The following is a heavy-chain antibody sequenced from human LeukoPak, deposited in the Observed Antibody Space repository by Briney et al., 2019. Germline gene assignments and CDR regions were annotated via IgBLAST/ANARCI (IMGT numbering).Heavy chain of an antibody. Sequence: GSLRLSCAASGFTFSSYAMSWIRQPPGKGLEWVGYIYYSGSTNYNPSLKSRVTISVDTSKNQFSLKLSSVTAADTAVYYCARVAILQIYDAFDIWGQGTMVTVSS. CDR3: ARVAILQIYDAFDI. J-gene: IGHJ3*02. V-gene: IGHV4-59*01. CDR1: GFTFSSYA. CDR2: IYYSGST.